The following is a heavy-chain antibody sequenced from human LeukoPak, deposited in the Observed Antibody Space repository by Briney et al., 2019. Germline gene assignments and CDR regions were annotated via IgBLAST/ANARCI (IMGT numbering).Heavy chain of an antibody. CDR3: ARLYYDSSGGLDAFDI. CDR1: GFTFSSYE. CDR2: ISSSGSTI. V-gene: IGHV3-48*03. J-gene: IGHJ3*02. D-gene: IGHD3-22*01. Sequence: PGGSLRLSCAASGFTFSSYEMNWVRQAPGKGLEWVSYISSSGSTIYYADSVKGRFTISRDNAKNSLYLQMNSLRAEDTAVYYCARLYYDSSGGLDAFDIWGQGTMVTVSS.